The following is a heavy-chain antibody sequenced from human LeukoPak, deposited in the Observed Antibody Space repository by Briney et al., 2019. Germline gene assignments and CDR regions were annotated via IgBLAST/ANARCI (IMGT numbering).Heavy chain of an antibody. CDR3: ARLWDSSSSLDY. V-gene: IGHV4-59*08. J-gene: IGHJ4*02. D-gene: IGHD6-6*01. CDR1: GGSISSYY. Sequence: SETLSLTCTVSGGSISSYYWTWIRQPPGKGLGLEWIGYIYYSGGTNYNPSLKSRVTISIDTSKHQVSLKLGSVTAADTAVYYCARLWDSSSSLDYWGQGTLVTVSS. CDR2: IYYSGGT.